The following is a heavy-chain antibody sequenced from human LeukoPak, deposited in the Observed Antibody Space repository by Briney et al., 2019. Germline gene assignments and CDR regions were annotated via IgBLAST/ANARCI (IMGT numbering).Heavy chain of an antibody. Sequence: IXXVXQAPXQGXXXXXXXXXIFGTANYAQKFQGRVTITADESTSTAYMELISLRSEDTAVYYCASRLTDYGSGSYYRAFDIWGQGTMVTVSS. J-gene: IGHJ3*02. V-gene: IGHV1-69*01. D-gene: IGHD3-10*01. CDR2: XXXIFGTA. CDR3: ASRLTDYGSGSYYRAFDI.